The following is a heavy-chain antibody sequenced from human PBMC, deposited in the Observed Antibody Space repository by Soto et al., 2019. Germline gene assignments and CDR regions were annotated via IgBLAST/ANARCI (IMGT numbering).Heavy chain of an antibody. J-gene: IGHJ4*02. CDR2: IIPIFGKA. Sequence: QVQLVQSGAEVKKPGSSVKVSCKASGGTFSNYVITWVRQAPGQGLEWMGGIIPIFGKANYAQKFQGRVTITADESTSAAYMELSSLRSEDTAVYYCAREQTGGNFHYWGQGTLVTVSS. V-gene: IGHV1-69*12. D-gene: IGHD1-26*01. CDR3: AREQTGGNFHY. CDR1: GGTFSNYV.